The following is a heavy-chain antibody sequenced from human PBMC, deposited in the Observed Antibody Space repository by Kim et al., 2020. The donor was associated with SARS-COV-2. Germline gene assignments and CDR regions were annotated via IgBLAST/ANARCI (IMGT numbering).Heavy chain of an antibody. CDR1: GFTFSSYG. CDR3: AKDLGDIVVVPSYGMDV. V-gene: IGHV3-30*18. CDR2: ISYDGSNK. J-gene: IGHJ6*02. Sequence: GGSLRLSCAASGFTFSSYGMHWVRQAPGKGLEWVAVISYDGSNKYYADSVKGRFTISRDNSKNTLYLQMNSLRAEDTAVYYCAKDLGDIVVVPSYGMDVWGQGTTVTVSS. D-gene: IGHD2-2*01.